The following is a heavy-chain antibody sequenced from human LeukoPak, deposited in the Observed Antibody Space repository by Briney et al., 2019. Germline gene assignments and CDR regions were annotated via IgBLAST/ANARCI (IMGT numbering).Heavy chain of an antibody. CDR2: IIPVFGTA. V-gene: IGHV1-69*13. CDR1: GGTFSSYA. CDR3: ARDVSRDAFDI. Sequence: ASVKVSCKASGGTFSSYAISWVRQAPGQGLEWMGGIIPVFGTANYAQKFQGRVTITADESTSTAYMELSSLRSEDTAVYYCARDVSRDAFDIWGQGTMVTVYS. J-gene: IGHJ3*02. D-gene: IGHD2-8*01.